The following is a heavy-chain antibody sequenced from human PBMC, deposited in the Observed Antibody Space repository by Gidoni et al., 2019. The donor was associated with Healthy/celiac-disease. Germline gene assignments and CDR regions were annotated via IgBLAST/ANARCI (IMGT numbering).Heavy chain of an antibody. CDR3: ARPSHLDAFDI. V-gene: IGHV3-11*06. CDR2: ISSSSSYT. J-gene: IGHJ3*02. Sequence: QVQPAESGGGLAKPGGTLRLSCAASGLTFSDYYMSWVRQAPGKGLEWVSYISSSSSYTNYAGSVKGRFTISRDNAKNSLYLQMNSLRAEDTAVYYCARPSHLDAFDIWGQGTMVTVSS. CDR1: GLTFSDYY.